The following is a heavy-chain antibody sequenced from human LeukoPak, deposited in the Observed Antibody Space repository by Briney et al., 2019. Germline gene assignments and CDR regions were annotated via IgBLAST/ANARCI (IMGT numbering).Heavy chain of an antibody. Sequence: GVTLRLSCAASGFTFSSYGMSWVRQAPGKGLEWVSAVSGSGGSTYYADSVKGRFTISRDNSKSTLYLQMNSLRAEDTAVYYCAKDSSGYYPPSQEIEYWGQGTLVTVSS. J-gene: IGHJ4*02. V-gene: IGHV3-23*01. D-gene: IGHD3-22*01. CDR2: VSGSGGST. CDR3: AKDSSGYYPPSQEIEY. CDR1: GFTFSSYG.